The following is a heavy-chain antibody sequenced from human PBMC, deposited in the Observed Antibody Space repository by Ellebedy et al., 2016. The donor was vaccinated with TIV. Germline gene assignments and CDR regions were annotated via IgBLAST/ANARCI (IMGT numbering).Heavy chain of an antibody. J-gene: IGHJ4*02. CDR3: ATTLNYGGNCFFDN. Sequence: GESLKISCEASGFSFSNSWMHWVRQAPGKGLVWISHIDGDGSRTNYVDSVKGRFTISRDNAKNSVDLQMNTLRAEDTAVYYCATTLNYGGNCFFDNWGQGTLVTVSS. D-gene: IGHD4-23*01. CDR2: IDGDGSRT. V-gene: IGHV3-74*01. CDR1: GFSFSNSW.